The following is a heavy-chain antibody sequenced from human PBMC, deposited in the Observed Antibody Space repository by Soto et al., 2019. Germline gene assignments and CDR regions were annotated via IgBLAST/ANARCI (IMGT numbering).Heavy chain of an antibody. D-gene: IGHD5-12*01. CDR2: ISYDGSNK. V-gene: IGHV3-30*18. CDR1: GFTFSSYG. J-gene: IGHJ6*02. CDR3: AKVGRGYSGYVYYYYGMDV. Sequence: GGSLRLSCAASGFTFSSYGMHWVRQAPGKGLEWVAVISYDGSNKYYADSVKGRFTISRDNSKNTLYLQMNSLRAEDTAVYYCAKVGRGYSGYVYYYYGMDVWGQGTTVTVS.